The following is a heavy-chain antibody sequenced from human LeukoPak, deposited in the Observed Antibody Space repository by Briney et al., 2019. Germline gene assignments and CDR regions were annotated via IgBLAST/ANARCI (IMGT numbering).Heavy chain of an antibody. J-gene: IGHJ4*02. V-gene: IGHV3-23*01. CDR3: AKLAFYETSAPLRDISF. CDR1: GFPFNTYA. D-gene: IGHD3-3*02. CDR2: IRPTGTNT. Sequence: GGSLRLSCAASGFPFNTYAMSWVRQALGKGLEYISVIRPTGTNTYYASSVKGRFTISRDDSRTAVYLQMSSLRAEDTAIYYCAKLAFYETSAPLRDISFWGQGTLVTVSS.